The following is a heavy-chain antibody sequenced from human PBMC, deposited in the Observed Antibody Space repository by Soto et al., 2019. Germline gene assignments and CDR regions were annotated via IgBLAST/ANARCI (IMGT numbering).Heavy chain of an antibody. V-gene: IGHV3-30-3*01. CDR2: ISYDGSNK. CDR3: ARDAREYYYDSSGLLKIDAFDI. CDR1: GFTFSSYA. J-gene: IGHJ3*02. D-gene: IGHD3-22*01. Sequence: GGSLRLSCAASGFTFSSYAMHWVRQAPGKGLEWVAVISYDGSNKYYADSVKGRFTISRDNSKNTLYLQMNSLRAEDTAVYYCARDAREYYYDSSGLLKIDAFDIWGQGTMVTVSS.